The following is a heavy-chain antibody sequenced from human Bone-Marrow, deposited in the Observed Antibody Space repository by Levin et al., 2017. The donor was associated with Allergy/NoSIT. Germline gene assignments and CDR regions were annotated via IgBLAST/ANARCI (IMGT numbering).Heavy chain of an antibody. Sequence: PGGSLRLSCEVSGITFSNYGMHWVRQAPGKGLEWLSFISSSSNTIYYADSVKGRFTISRDNAKNSLYLQMDSLKVDDTAVYYCARALLGLSADYWGQGTLVTISS. CDR1: GITFSNYG. CDR2: ISSSSNTI. J-gene: IGHJ4*02. D-gene: IGHD2-21*01. V-gene: IGHV3-48*04. CDR3: ARALLGLSADY.